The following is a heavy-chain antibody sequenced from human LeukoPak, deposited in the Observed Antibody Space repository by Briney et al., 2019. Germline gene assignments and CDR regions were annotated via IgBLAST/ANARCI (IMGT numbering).Heavy chain of an antibody. Sequence: SETLSLTCAVSGGSFSGYYWSWIRQPPGKGLEWIGEINHSGSTNYNPSLKSRVTISVDTSKNQFSLKLSSVTAADTAVYYCARGQGGYCSGGSCYSKRAQYNWFDPWGQGTLVTVSS. D-gene: IGHD2-15*01. CDR2: INHSGST. CDR3: ARGQGGYCSGGSCYSKRAQYNWFDP. CDR1: GGSFSGYY. V-gene: IGHV4-34*01. J-gene: IGHJ5*02.